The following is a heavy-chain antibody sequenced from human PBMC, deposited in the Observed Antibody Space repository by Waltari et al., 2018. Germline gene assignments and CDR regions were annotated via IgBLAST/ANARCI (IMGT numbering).Heavy chain of an antibody. D-gene: IGHD6-13*01. V-gene: IGHV4-61*09. CDR2: IYTSGST. Sequence: QVQLQESGPGLVKPSQTLSLTCTVSGGSIRSGSYYWSWIRQPAGKGLEWIGYIYTSGSTNYNPSLKSRVTISVDTSKNQFSLKLSSVTAADTAVYYCAAKRAAARGGYNWFDPWGQGTLVTVSS. CDR3: AAKRAAARGGYNWFDP. J-gene: IGHJ5*02. CDR1: GGSIRSGSYY.